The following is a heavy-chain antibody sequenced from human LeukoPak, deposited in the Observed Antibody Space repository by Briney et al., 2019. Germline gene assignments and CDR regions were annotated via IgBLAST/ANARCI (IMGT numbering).Heavy chain of an antibody. CDR2: IRYDGSNK. CDR1: GFTFSSYG. V-gene: IGHV3-30*02. J-gene: IGHJ4*02. Sequence: GGSLRLSCAASGFTFSSYGMHWVRQAPGKGLEWVAFIRYDGSNKYYADSVKGRFTISRDNSKNTLYLQMNSLRAEDTAVYYCAKAHMYYYDSSGLTHLDYWGQGTLVTVSS. D-gene: IGHD3-22*01. CDR3: AKAHMYYYDSSGLTHLDY.